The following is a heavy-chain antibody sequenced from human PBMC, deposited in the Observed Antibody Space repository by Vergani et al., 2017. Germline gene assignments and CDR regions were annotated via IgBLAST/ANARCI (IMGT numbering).Heavy chain of an antibody. CDR1: GGTFSSYA. D-gene: IGHD3-10*01. CDR2: IIPIFGTA. V-gene: IGHV1-69*01. J-gene: IGHJ2*01. CDR3: ARKSRGAMYYYGPNWYFDL. Sequence: QVQLVQSGAEVKKPGSSVKVSCKASGGTFSSYAISWVRQAPGQGLEWMGGIIPIFGTANYAQKFQGRVTITEDESTSTAYMELSSLRSEDTAVYYCARKSRGAMYYYGPNWYFDLWGRGTLVTVSS.